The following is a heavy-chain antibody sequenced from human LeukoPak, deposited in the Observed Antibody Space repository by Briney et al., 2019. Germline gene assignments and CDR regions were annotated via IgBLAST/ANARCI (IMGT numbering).Heavy chain of an antibody. D-gene: IGHD3-3*01. J-gene: IGHJ5*02. Sequence: GGSLRLSCAASGFTFGSYAMSWVRQAPGKGLEWVSSISSSSSYIYYADSVKGRLTISRDNAKNSLYLQMNSLRAEDTAVYYCARGLTIFGVVIGFDPWGQGTLVTVSS. V-gene: IGHV3-21*01. CDR2: ISSSSSYI. CDR3: ARGLTIFGVVIGFDP. CDR1: GFTFGSYA.